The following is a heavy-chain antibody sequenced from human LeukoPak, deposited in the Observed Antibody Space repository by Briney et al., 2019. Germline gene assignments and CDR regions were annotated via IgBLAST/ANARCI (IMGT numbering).Heavy chain of an antibody. J-gene: IGHJ4*02. CDR1: GYTFTSYG. CDR3: ARDDIVVVTAIPSYFDY. V-gene: IGHV1-18*01. Sequence: ASVTVSCTASGYTFTSYGISWVRQAPGQGLEWMGWISAYNGNTNYAQKLQGRVTMTTDTSTSTAYMELRSLRSDDTAVYYCARDDIVVVTAIPSYFDYWGQGTLVTVSS. D-gene: IGHD2-21*02. CDR2: ISAYNGNT.